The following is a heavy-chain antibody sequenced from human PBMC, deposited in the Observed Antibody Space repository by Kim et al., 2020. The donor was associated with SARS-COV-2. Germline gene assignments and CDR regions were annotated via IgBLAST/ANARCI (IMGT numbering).Heavy chain of an antibody. V-gene: IGHV3-48*03. CDR1: GFTFSSYE. CDR2: ISSSGSTI. J-gene: IGHJ6*02. CDR3: ARDRDSSSLLKYYYYYYGMDL. Sequence: GGSLRLSCAASGFTFSSYEMNWVRQAPGKGLEWVSYISSSGSTIYYADSVKGRFTISRDNAKNSLYLQMNSLRAEDTAVYYCARDRDSSSLLKYYYYYYGMDLWGQGTTVTVSS. D-gene: IGHD6-6*01.